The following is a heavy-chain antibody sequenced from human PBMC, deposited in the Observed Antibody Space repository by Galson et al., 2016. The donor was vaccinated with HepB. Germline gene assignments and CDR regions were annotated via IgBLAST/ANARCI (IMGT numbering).Heavy chain of an antibody. Sequence: SLRLSCAASGFTFSSYSMNWVRQAPGKGLEWVSTITGSGASTYYVDSVKGRFIVSRANSKNTLYLQMNSLTAEDTATYFCAKEGIAAAGTALDYWGRGALLTVSS. J-gene: IGHJ4*02. CDR3: AKEGIAAAGTALDY. CDR1: GFTFSSYS. D-gene: IGHD6-13*01. V-gene: IGHV3-23*01. CDR2: ITGSGAST.